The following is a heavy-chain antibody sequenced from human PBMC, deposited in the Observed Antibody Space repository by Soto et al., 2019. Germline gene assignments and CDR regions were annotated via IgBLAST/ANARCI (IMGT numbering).Heavy chain of an antibody. V-gene: IGHV4-34*01. Sequence: SETLSLTCAVYGGSFSSYYWSWIRQPPGKGLEWIGEINHSGSTNYNPSLKSRVTISVDTSKNQFSLKLSSVTAADTAVYYCARDPATVVTTDYYYYGMDVWGQGTTVTVSS. D-gene: IGHD3-22*01. CDR1: GGSFSSYY. CDR3: ARDPATVVTTDYYYYGMDV. CDR2: INHSGST. J-gene: IGHJ6*02.